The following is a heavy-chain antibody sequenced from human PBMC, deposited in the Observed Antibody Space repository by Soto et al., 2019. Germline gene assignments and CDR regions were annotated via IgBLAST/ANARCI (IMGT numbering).Heavy chain of an antibody. CDR2: IWYDGSNK. D-gene: IGHD5-12*01. J-gene: IGHJ6*02. CDR3: ERLSARWLQSGGMDV. CDR1: GFTFSSYG. Sequence: GGSLRLSCAASGFTFSSYGMHWVRQAPGKGLEWVAVIWYDGSNKYYADSVKGRFTISRDNSKNTLYLQMNSLRAEDTAVYYCERLSARWLQSGGMDVWGQGTKVTVYS. V-gene: IGHV3-33*01.